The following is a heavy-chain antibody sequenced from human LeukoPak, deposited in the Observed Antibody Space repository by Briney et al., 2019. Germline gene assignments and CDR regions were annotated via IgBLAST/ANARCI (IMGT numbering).Heavy chain of an antibody. CDR1: GFTFSSYA. J-gene: IGHJ5*02. CDR2: ISPSGVST. D-gene: IGHD3-3*01. Sequence: GGSLRLSCAAPGFTFSSYAMSWVRQAPGKGLEWVSTISPSGVSTYYADSVKGRFTISRNNSKNTLYLQMNSLRAEDTAVYYCAKHTIFGVVRSFDPWGQGTLVIVSS. CDR3: AKHTIFGVVRSFDP. V-gene: IGHV3-23*01.